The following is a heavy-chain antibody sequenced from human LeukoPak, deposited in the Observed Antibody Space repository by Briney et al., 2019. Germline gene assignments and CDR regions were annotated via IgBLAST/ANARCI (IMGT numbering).Heavy chain of an antibody. CDR3: AKPKYTVAGSNFFDY. J-gene: IGHJ4*02. CDR1: GFTFSSYA. Sequence: GGSLRHSCAASGFTFSSYAMSWVRQAPGKGLEWVAGISGNGGSTYYADSVKGRFTISRDNSKNTLYLQMNSLRAEDTAVYYCAKPKYTVAGSNFFDYWGQGTLVTVSS. V-gene: IGHV3-23*01. CDR2: ISGNGGST. D-gene: IGHD6-19*01.